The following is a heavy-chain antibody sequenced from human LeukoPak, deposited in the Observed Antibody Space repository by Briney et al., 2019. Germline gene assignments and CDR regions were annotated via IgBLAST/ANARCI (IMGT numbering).Heavy chain of an antibody. D-gene: IGHD3-22*01. J-gene: IGHJ4*02. CDR3: ARQSSGYSIDY. CDR1: GGSISSSSYY. Sequence: PSETLSLTCTVSGGSISSSSYYWGWIRQPPGKGLEWIGSIYHSGSTYYNPSLKSRVTISVDTSKNQFSLKLSSVTAADTAVYYCARQSSGYSIDYWGQGTLVTVSS. CDR2: IYHSGST. V-gene: IGHV4-39*01.